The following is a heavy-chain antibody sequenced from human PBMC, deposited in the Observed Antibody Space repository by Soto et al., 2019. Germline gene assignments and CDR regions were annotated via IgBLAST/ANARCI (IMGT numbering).Heavy chain of an antibody. CDR2: IRSEAYGGTT. J-gene: IGHJ4*02. D-gene: IGHD5-12*01. V-gene: IGHV3-49*03. Sequence: SLRLSCTASGFTFGDYAMSWFRQAPGKGLEWVGFIRSEAYGGTTEYAASVKGRFTISRDDSKSIAYLQMNSLKTEDTAVYYCTRVTATITSDYWGQGTLVTVSS. CDR1: GFTFGDYA. CDR3: TRVTATITSDY.